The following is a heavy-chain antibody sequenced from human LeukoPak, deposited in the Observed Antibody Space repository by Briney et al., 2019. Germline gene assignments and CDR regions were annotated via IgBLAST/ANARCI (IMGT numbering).Heavy chain of an antibody. V-gene: IGHV1-46*01. J-gene: IGHJ5*02. CDR2: INPSGSST. Sequence: ASVKVSCKASGYTFTNYYMHWVRQAPGQGLEWMGIINPSGSSTNYAQKFQGRVTMTRDTSTTTIYMELSSLRSEDTAVYYCARVKSGGGSYFARGVGSWFDPWGQGTLVTVSS. D-gene: IGHD1-26*01. CDR1: GYTFTNYY. CDR3: ARVKSGGGSYFARGVGSWFDP.